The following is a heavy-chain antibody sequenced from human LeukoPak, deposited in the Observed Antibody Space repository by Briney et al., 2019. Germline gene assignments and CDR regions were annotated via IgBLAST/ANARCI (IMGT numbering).Heavy chain of an antibody. Sequence: SETLSLTCTVSGGSISSYYWSWIRQPPGKGLEWIGYIYYSGSTNYNPSLKSRVTMSVDTSKNQFSLKLSSVTAADTAVYYCARNPGIAAAGHRDYYMDVWGKGTTVTVSS. V-gene: IGHV4-59*12. J-gene: IGHJ6*03. D-gene: IGHD6-13*01. CDR3: ARNPGIAAAGHRDYYMDV. CDR1: GGSISSYY. CDR2: IYYSGST.